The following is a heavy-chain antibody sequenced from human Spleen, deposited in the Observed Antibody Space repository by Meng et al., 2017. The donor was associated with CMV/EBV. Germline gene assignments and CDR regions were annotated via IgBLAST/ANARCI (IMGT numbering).Heavy chain of an antibody. CDR2: IYWNDDK. Sequence: TLSLTCTVSGGSISSGDYYWSWIRQPPGKALEWLALIYWNDDKRYSPSLKSRLTITKDTSKNQVVLTMTNMDPVDTATYYCAHSLGPFWSGYYSYWGQGTLVTVSS. CDR1: GGSISSGDYY. D-gene: IGHD3-3*01. CDR3: AHSLGPFWSGYYSY. V-gene: IGHV2-5*01. J-gene: IGHJ4*02.